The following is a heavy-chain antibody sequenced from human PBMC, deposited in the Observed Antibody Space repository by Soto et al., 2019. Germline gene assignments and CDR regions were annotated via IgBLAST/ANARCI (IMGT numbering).Heavy chain of an antibody. CDR1: GFTFSSYG. CDR2: IWYDGSNK. D-gene: IGHD5-12*01. Sequence: GGSLRLSCAASGFTFSSYGMHWVRQAPGKGLEWVAVIWYDGSNKYYADSVKGRFTISRDNSKNTLYLQMNSLRADDTAVYYCARDSVGLGGYDYPDYYYYYYMDVWGKGTTVTVSS. CDR3: ARDSVGLGGYDYPDYYYYYYMDV. V-gene: IGHV3-33*01. J-gene: IGHJ6*03.